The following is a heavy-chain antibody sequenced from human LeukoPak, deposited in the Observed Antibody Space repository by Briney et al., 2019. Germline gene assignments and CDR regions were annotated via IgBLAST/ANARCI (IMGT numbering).Heavy chain of an antibody. CDR3: ARLGAVRGAGNNWFDP. D-gene: IGHD3-10*01. CDR2: IFHTGDT. Sequence: PSETLSLTCSVSGVSVSGSYWSWIRQPPGKGLEWIGYIFHTGDTNYNPSLKSRVTISVDTSKNQFSLKLSSVTAADTAVYYCARLGAVRGAGNNWFDPWGQGTLVTVSS. J-gene: IGHJ5*02. CDR1: GVSVSGSY. V-gene: IGHV4-59*08.